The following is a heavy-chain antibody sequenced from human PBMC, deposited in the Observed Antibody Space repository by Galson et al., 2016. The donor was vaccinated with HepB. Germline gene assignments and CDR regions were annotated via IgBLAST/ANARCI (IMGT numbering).Heavy chain of an antibody. Sequence: SETLSLTCTVSGGPINTNVDYWGWVRQSPGKGLEWIGVFFYGGDTLYSPSLRGRVTISVETSKNQFSLRLRSVTAADAGVYFCARLTGVWGPGTTVTVPS. CDR2: FFYGGDT. CDR3: ARLTGV. J-gene: IGHJ6*02. V-gene: IGHV4-39*01. CDR1: GGPINTNVDY.